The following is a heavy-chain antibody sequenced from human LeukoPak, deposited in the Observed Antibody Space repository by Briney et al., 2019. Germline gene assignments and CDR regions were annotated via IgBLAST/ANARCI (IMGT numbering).Heavy chain of an antibody. D-gene: IGHD4-23*01. V-gene: IGHV3-30*04. Sequence: GGSLRLSCAASGFTFSSYALSWVRQAPGKGLEWVAVIPYDGSNKYYADSVKGRFTISRENSKNRLYLQMNSLRAEDTAVYYCARAEGYGGELDSWGQGTLVTVSS. CDR1: GFTFSSYA. CDR2: IPYDGSNK. CDR3: ARAEGYGGELDS. J-gene: IGHJ4*02.